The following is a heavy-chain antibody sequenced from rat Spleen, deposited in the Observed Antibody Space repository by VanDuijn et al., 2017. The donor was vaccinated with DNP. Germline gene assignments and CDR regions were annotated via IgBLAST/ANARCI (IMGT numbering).Heavy chain of an antibody. CDR1: GFTFSTFP. D-gene: IGHD1-2*01. V-gene: IGHV5-46*01. CDR3: ARQDYSNYNYFDY. CDR2: ISTSGTRT. Sequence: EVQLLEFGGGLVQPGRSMKLSCAASGFTFSTFPMAWVRQAPTKGLEWVATISTSGTRTYYPDSVKGRFTISRDNAKSSLYLQMNSLKSEDAATYYCARQDYSNYNYFDYWGQGVMVTVSS. J-gene: IGHJ2*01.